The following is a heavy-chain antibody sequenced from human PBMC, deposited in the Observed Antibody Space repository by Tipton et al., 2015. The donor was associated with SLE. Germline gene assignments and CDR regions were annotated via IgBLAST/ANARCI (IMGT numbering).Heavy chain of an antibody. CDR2: ISAYNGVT. Sequence: QSGAEVKKPGASVKVSCKASGYTLSTHGITWVRQAPGGGLEWMGWISAYNGVTSYVQKLQGRVTMTTDTSSNTAYMELRSLTSDDTAVYYCAREGLRWLYFDYWGQGTLVTVSS. D-gene: IGHD5-12*01. CDR1: GYTLSTHG. V-gene: IGHV1-18*01. J-gene: IGHJ4*02. CDR3: AREGLRWLYFDY.